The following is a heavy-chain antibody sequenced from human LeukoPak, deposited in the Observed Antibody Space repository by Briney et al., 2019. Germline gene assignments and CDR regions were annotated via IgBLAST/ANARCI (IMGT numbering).Heavy chain of an antibody. Sequence: SETLSLTCTVSGGSISSGGYYWSWIRQPPGKGLEWIGYIYSSGSTNYNPSLKSRVIISVDTSKNQFSLKVSSVTAAVTAVYYCARRTLCCGERFDPWGQGTLVTVSS. J-gene: IGHJ5*02. CDR3: ARRTLCCGERFDP. D-gene: IGHD3-16*01. CDR1: GGSISSGGYY. CDR2: IYSSGST. V-gene: IGHV4-61*08.